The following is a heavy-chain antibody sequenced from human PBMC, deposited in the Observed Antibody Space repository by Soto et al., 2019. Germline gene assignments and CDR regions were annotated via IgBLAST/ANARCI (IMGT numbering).Heavy chain of an antibody. D-gene: IGHD3-3*01. CDR2: IYYSGST. V-gene: IGHV4-39*01. Sequence: QLQLQESGPGLVKPSETLSLTCTVSGGSISSSSYYWGWIRQPPGKGLEWIGSIYYSGSTYYNPSLKSRVTISVDTSKNQFSLKLSSVTAADTAVYYCARHVGGLRFLEWLFYFDYWGQGTLVTVSS. J-gene: IGHJ4*02. CDR1: GGSISSSSYY. CDR3: ARHVGGLRFLEWLFYFDY.